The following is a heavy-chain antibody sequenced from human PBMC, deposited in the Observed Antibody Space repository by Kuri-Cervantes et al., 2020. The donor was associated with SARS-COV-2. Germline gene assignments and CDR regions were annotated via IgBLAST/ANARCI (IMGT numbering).Heavy chain of an antibody. D-gene: IGHD3-22*01. CDR2: ISYDGGNE. CDR1: GFTFSNYG. CDR3: ARAGHDNSGHYYSFDF. J-gene: IGHJ4*02. V-gene: IGHV3-30*03. Sequence: GESLKISCAASGFTFSNYGIHWVRQAPGKGLEWVAVISYDGGNEYYADSVKGRFTISRDNSKNTLYLQMNSLRPEDTAVYYCARAGHDNSGHYYSFDFWGQGTLVTVSS.